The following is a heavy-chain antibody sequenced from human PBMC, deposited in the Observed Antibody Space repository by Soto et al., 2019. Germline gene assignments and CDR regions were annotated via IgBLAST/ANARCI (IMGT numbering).Heavy chain of an antibody. CDR1: GGTFNSFG. CDR3: ATEVWGRGGYYLDS. V-gene: IGHV1-69*01. D-gene: IGHD7-27*01. Sequence: QVHVVQSGAEVKKPGSSVPVTCKAFGGTFNSFGINWVRQAPGQGLEWMGGIIPVFGTTKYAQKFRDRVTLVADGSTRTSYMELSSLTSDDTAVYYCATEVWGRGGYYLDSWGQGTLVTVSS. CDR2: IIPVFGTT. J-gene: IGHJ4*02.